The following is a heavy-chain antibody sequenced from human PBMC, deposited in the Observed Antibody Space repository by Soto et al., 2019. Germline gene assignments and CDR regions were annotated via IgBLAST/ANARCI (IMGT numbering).Heavy chain of an antibody. CDR2: ISDSGDGT. J-gene: IGHJ3*02. V-gene: IGHV3-23*01. CDR3: AIIRGYVDSASLGDTFGI. D-gene: IGHD3-16*01. CDR1: GFTFSRHA. Sequence: GGSLRLSCAASGFTFSRHAMTWVRQAPGKGLEWVSGISDSGDGTYYADSVKGRFTISRDNSKNTVYLQMNSLRAEDTAVYYCAIIRGYVDSASLGDTFGIWGEGAMVSVAS.